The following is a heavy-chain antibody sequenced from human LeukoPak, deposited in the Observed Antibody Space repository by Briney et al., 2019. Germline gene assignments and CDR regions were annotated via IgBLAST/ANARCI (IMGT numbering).Heavy chain of an antibody. CDR3: TTDV. V-gene: IGHV3-15*01. Sequence: GGSLRLSCAASGFXFSNAWISWVRQAPGKGLKWVGRIKSKTDGGTTDYAAPVNGRFTISRDDSKNTLFLQMNSLKIEDTAVYYCTTDVWGQGTTVTVSS. CDR1: GFXFSNAW. CDR2: IKSKTDGGTT. J-gene: IGHJ6*02.